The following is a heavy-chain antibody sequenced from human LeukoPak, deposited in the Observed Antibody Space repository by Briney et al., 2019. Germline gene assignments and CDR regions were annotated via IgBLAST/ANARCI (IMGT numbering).Heavy chain of an antibody. CDR2: INPSTGST. CDR1: GYTFTRYY. J-gene: IGHJ4*02. D-gene: IGHD3-22*01. Sequence: ASVKVSCKASGYTFTRYYMHWVRQPPGPGLEWMGIINPSTGSTTYAQKFQGRVTMTRDTSTSTVYVELSSLRSEDTAVYYCARLGYDSTGYYKGYDNSGQGTLVTLSS. V-gene: IGHV1-46*01. CDR3: ARLGYDSTGYYKGYDN.